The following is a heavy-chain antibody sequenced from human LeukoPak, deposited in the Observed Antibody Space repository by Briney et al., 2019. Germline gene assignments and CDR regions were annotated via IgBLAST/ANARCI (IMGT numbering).Heavy chain of an antibody. Sequence: ASVKVSCKASGSTFSSYAISWVRQAPGQGLEWMGGIIPIFGTANYAQKFQGRVTITADESTSTAYMELSSLRSEDTAVYYCARWTNYGDYEYYFDYWGQGTLVTVSS. CDR2: IIPIFGTA. CDR3: ARWTNYGDYEYYFDY. D-gene: IGHD4-17*01. V-gene: IGHV1-69*13. J-gene: IGHJ4*02. CDR1: GSTFSSYA.